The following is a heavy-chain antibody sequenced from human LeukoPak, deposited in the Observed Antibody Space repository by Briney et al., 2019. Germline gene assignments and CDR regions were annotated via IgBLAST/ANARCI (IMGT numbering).Heavy chain of an antibody. CDR2: ISYDGSNK. Sequence: TGGSLRRSCAASGFTFSNYAMHWVRQAPGKGLEWVAVISYDGSNKYYADSVKGQFTISRDNSKNTFYLEINSLRAEDTAVYYCARSRGATGYYWVDFWGQGTLVTVSS. D-gene: IGHD3-22*01. J-gene: IGHJ4*02. CDR3: ARSRGATGYYWVDF. V-gene: IGHV3-30-3*01. CDR1: GFTFSNYA.